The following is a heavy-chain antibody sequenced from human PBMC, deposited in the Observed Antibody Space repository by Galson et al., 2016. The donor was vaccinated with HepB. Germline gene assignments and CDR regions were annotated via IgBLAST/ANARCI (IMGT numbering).Heavy chain of an antibody. D-gene: IGHD4-17*01. J-gene: IGHJ4*02. Sequence: SVKVSCKASGYTFTSSGISWMRQAPGQGLEWVGWIYSGNGHTNYAQNLQGRVTVTMDTSATTAYMEMRRLTTDDTAVYYCARDSDYNVDYWGQGTLVTVSS. CDR2: IYSGNGHT. CDR1: GYTFTSSG. V-gene: IGHV1-18*01. CDR3: ARDSDYNVDY.